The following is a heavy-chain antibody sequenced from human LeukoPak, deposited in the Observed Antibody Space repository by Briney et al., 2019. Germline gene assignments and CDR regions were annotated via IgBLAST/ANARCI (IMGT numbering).Heavy chain of an antibody. V-gene: IGHV4-59*02. CDR2: LFSNGNT. CDR1: GGSVSTDY. CDR3: HYYMDV. J-gene: IGHJ6*03. Sequence: SETLSLTCTVYGGSVSTDYWTWIRQPPGKGLEWVGYLFSNGNTEYSPSLKSRATISVDTSKNQCSLKLNSVTAADTAVYYCHYYMDVWGKGTTVTISS.